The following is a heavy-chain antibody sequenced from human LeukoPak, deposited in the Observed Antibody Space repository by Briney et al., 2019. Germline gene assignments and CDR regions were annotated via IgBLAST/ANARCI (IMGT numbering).Heavy chain of an antibody. CDR2: IYTSGST. J-gene: IGHJ4*02. V-gene: IGHV4-4*07. CDR1: GGSISSYY. D-gene: IGHD5-12*01. CDR3: ARVNSGYGMGRVDY. Sequence: PSETLSLTCTVSGGSISSYYWSWIRQPAGKGLEWIGRIYTSGSTNYNPSLKSRVTISVETSKNQFSLKLSTVTAADTAIYYCARVNSGYGMGRVDYWGQGILVTVSS.